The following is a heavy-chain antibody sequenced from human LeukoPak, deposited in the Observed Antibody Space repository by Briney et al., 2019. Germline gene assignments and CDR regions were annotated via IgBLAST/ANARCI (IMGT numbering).Heavy chain of an antibody. Sequence: SVKVSCKASGYTFTSYYMHWVRQAPGQGLEWMGRIIPILGIANYAQKFQGRVTITADKSTSTAYMELSSLRSEDTAVYYCARDRIAVLDYWGQGTLVTVSS. V-gene: IGHV1-69*04. J-gene: IGHJ4*02. CDR2: IIPILGIA. D-gene: IGHD6-19*01. CDR1: GYTFTSYY. CDR3: ARDRIAVLDY.